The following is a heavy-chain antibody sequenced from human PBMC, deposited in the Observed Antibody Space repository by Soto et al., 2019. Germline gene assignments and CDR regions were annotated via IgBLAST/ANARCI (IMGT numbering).Heavy chain of an antibody. V-gene: IGHV3-23*01. D-gene: IGHD5-12*01. CDR3: AEGFQRFKVATIFDY. Sequence: LRLSCAASGFTFSSYAMSWVRQAPGKGLEWVSAISGSGGSTYYADSVKGRFTISRDNSKNTLYLQMNSLRAEDTAVYYCAEGFQRFKVATIFDYWGQGTLVTVSS. CDR2: ISGSGGST. CDR1: GFTFSSYA. J-gene: IGHJ4*02.